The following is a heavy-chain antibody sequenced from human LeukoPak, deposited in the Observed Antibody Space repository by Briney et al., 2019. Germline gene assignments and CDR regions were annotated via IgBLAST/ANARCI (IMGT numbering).Heavy chain of an antibody. V-gene: IGHV3-66*04. CDR1: GXTVSSNS. CDR3: ASQNYGDYVFDC. J-gene: IGHJ4*02. D-gene: IGHD4-17*01. Sequence: GGSLRLSCAPSGXTVSSNSMSWVRQAPGRGLEWVSVIYSDGPTYYADAVKGRFTISRDNSKNTLYLQMNSLRAEDTAVYYCASQNYGDYVFDCWGQGVLVTVSS. CDR2: IYSDGPT.